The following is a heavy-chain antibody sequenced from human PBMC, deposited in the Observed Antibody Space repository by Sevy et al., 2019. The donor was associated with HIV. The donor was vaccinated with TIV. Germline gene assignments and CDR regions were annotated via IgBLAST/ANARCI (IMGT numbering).Heavy chain of an antibody. CDR1: GVTISNYA. CDR3: AGGRFDSSGSFDAFDV. J-gene: IGHJ3*01. Sequence: GGSLRLSCAASGVTISNYAMNWVRQAPGKGLDWVSTIYGTAGVTYYADSVNGRFTISRDNSKNTLFLQMNSLRAEDTAVYYCAGGRFDSSGSFDAFDVWGQGTMVTVSS. CDR2: IYGTAGVT. D-gene: IGHD3-22*01. V-gene: IGHV3-23*01.